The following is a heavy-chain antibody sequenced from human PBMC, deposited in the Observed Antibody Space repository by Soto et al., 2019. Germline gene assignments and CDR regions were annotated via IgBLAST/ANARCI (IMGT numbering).Heavy chain of an antibody. CDR1: GFTFRSYV. CDR3: ARWGTTGGLDV. J-gene: IGHJ1*01. D-gene: IGHD3-16*01. V-gene: IGHV3-30*19. CDR2: TSYDGSDK. Sequence: QVQLVESGGGVVQPGTSLRVSCVGSGFTFRSYVIHWVRQAPGKGLEWVALTSYDGSDKYYDDSVRGRFTISRDNSRNPVELQMDSLRLEDTALYYCARWGTTGGLDVWGQGTVVSVSS.